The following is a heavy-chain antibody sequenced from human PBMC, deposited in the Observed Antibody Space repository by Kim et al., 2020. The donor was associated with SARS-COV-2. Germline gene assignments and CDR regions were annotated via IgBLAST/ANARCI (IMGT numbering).Heavy chain of an antibody. CDR2: VSHDGSNK. D-gene: IGHD6-6*01. CDR1: GFTFSNFA. J-gene: IGHJ4*02. V-gene: IGHV3-30-3*01. Sequence: GGSLRLSCAASGFTFSNFAIHWVRQAPGKGLEWVAVVSHDGSNKYYADSVRGRFTISRDNSKNTLYLQMNTLRIDDTAVYYCARRMATRVPDSDSWGQGTLVTVSS. CDR3: ARRMATRVPDSDS.